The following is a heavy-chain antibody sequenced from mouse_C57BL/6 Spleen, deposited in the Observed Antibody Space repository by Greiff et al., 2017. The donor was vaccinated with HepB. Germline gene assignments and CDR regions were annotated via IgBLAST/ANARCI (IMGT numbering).Heavy chain of an antibody. Sequence: QVQLQQPGAELVKPGASVKMSCKASGYTFTSYWITWVKQRPGPGLEWIGDIYPGSGSTNYNEKFKSKATLTVDTSSSTAYMQLSSLTSEDSAVYYCARRGLYYYGSSSWFAYWGQGTLVTVSA. CDR3: ARRGLYYYGSSSWFAY. J-gene: IGHJ3*01. CDR2: IYPGSGST. D-gene: IGHD1-1*01. CDR1: GYTFTSYW. V-gene: IGHV1-55*01.